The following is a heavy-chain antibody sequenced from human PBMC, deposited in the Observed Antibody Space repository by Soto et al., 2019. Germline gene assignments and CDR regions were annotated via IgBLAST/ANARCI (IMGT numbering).Heavy chain of an antibody. CDR3: ARDVRFDAAFDI. CDR1: GGSISSGGYY. CDR2: IYYNGST. J-gene: IGHJ3*02. Sequence: QVQLQESGPGLVKPSQTLSLTCTVSGGSISSGGYYWSWIRQHPGKGLEWIGYIYYNGSTYYNPSLKSRVTISVDTSKNQFSLKLSSVTAADTAVYYCARDVRFDAAFDIWGQGTMVTVSS. D-gene: IGHD3-10*01. V-gene: IGHV4-31*03.